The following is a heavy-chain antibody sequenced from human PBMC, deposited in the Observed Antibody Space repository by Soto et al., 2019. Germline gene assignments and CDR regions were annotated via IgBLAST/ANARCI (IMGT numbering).Heavy chain of an antibody. V-gene: IGHV4-39*01. Sequence: SETLSLTCTVSGGSISSSSYYWGWIRQPPGKGLEWIGSIYYSGSTYYNPSLKSRVTISVDTSKNQFSLKLSSVTAADTAVYYCARVPQLGMFDYWGQGTLVTVS. CDR3: ARVPQLGMFDY. CDR1: GGSISSSSYY. CDR2: IYYSGST. D-gene: IGHD1-1*01. J-gene: IGHJ4*02.